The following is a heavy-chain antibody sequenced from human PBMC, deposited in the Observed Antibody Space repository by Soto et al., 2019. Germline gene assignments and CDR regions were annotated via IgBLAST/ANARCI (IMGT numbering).Heavy chain of an antibody. J-gene: IGHJ6*04. Sequence: GESLKISCKGSGYSFTSYWISWVRQMPGKGLEWMGRIDPSDSYTNYSPSFQGHVTISADKSISTAYLQWSSLKASDTAMYYSARRKYDCACGDYQNSYYGMDFWGKGSTVTVSS. CDR3: ARRKYDCACGDYQNSYYGMDF. V-gene: IGHV5-10-1*01. CDR1: GYSFTSYW. CDR2: IDPSDSYT. D-gene: IGHD3-3*01.